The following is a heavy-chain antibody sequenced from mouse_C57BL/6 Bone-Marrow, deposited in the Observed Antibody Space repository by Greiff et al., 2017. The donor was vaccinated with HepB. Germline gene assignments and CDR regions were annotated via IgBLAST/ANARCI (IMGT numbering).Heavy chain of an antibody. D-gene: IGHD2-4*01. V-gene: IGHV1-81*01. J-gene: IGHJ4*01. Sequence: LVESGAELARPGASVKLSCKASGYTFTSYGISWVKQRTGQGLEWIGEIYPRSGNTYYNEKFKGKATLTADKSSSTAYMELRSLTSEDSAGYFCARGGLRRRAMDYWGQGTSVTVSS. CDR1: GYTFTSYG. CDR2: IYPRSGNT. CDR3: ARGGLRRRAMDY.